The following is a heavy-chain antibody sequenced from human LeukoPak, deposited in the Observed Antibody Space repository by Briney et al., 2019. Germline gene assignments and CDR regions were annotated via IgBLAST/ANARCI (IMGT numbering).Heavy chain of an antibody. CDR3: ARGFSSGWYGRHFDY. D-gene: IGHD6-19*01. Sequence: GGSLRLSCAASGFTFSSYEMNWVRQAPGKGLEWVSYISSSGSTIYYADSVKGRFTISRDNAKNSLYLQMNSLRAEDTAVYYCARGFSSGWYGRHFDYWGQGTLVTVSP. V-gene: IGHV3-48*03. J-gene: IGHJ4*02. CDR1: GFTFSSYE. CDR2: ISSSGSTI.